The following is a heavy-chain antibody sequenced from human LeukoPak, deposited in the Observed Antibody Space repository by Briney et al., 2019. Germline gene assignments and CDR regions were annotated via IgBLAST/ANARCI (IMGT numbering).Heavy chain of an antibody. V-gene: IGHV3-7*01. CDR2: IKQDGSDK. J-gene: IGHJ4*02. CDR1: GFTFTKYW. D-gene: IGHD1-14*01. CDR3: AREVWGPEY. Sequence: GDSLRLSCAASGFTFTKYWMTWVRQAPGKGLEWVGNIKQDGSDKNYMDAVKGRFTISRDNTKNSVYLQMSSLRAEDTAVYYCAREVWGPEYWGQGTLVTVSS.